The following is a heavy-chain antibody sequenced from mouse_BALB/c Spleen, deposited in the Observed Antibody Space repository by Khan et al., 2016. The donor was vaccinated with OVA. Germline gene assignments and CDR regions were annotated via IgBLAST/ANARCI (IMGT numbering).Heavy chain of an antibody. J-gene: IGHJ2*01. CDR1: GYSITSDYA. Sequence: EVQLVESGPGLVKPSQSLSLTCTVTGYSITSDYAWNWIRQFPGNRLEWMGYISYSGDTNYNPSLKSRISITRDTSKNQFFLQLNSVTTEDTATXYCARVFTTVYFDYWGQGTTLTVSS. CDR3: ARVFTTVYFDY. CDR2: ISYSGDT. V-gene: IGHV3-2*02. D-gene: IGHD1-1*01.